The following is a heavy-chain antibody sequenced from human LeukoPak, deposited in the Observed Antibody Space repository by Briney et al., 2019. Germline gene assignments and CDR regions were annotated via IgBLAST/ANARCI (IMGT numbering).Heavy chain of an antibody. CDR1: GFTFSSYG. Sequence: SGRSLRLSCAASGFTFSSYGMHWVRQAPGKGLEWVAVISYDGSNKYYADSVKGRFTTSRDNSKNTLYLQMNSLRAEDTAVYYCAKSSSEVVITQDAFDIWGQGTMVTVSS. V-gene: IGHV3-30*18. D-gene: IGHD3-22*01. J-gene: IGHJ3*02. CDR2: ISYDGSNK. CDR3: AKSSSEVVITQDAFDI.